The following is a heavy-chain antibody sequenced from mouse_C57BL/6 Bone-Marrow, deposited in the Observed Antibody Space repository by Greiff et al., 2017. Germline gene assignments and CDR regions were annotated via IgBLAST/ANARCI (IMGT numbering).Heavy chain of an antibody. CDR3: ARMRWLLLFAY. D-gene: IGHD2-3*01. CDR2: IDPSDSYN. V-gene: IGHV1-50*01. CDR1: GYTFTSYW. J-gene: IGHJ3*01. Sequence: QVQLQQPGAELVKPGASVKLSCKASGYTFTSYWMQWVKQRPGQGLEWIGEIDPSDSYNNYNQKFKGKATLTVDTSSSTAYMQLSSLTSEDSAVYYCARMRWLLLFAYWGQGTLVTVSA.